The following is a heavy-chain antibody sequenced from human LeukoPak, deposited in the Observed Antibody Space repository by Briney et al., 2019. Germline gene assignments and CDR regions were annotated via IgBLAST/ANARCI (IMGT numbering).Heavy chain of an antibody. D-gene: IGHD2-15*01. CDR1: GGTFSSYA. Sequence: PAASVKVSCKASGGTFSSYAISWVRQAPGRGLEWMGGIIPIFGIANYAQKFQGRVTITTDESTSTAYMELSSLRSEDTAVYYCARDIGYCSGGSCYSPHSYYYYYYMDVWGKGTTVTVSS. J-gene: IGHJ6*03. V-gene: IGHV1-69*05. CDR3: ARDIGYCSGGSCYSPHSYYYYYYMDV. CDR2: IIPIFGIA.